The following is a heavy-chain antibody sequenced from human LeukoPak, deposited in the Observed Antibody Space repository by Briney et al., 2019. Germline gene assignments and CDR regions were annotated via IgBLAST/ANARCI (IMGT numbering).Heavy chain of an antibody. J-gene: IGHJ4*02. CDR1: GFSFSNYA. D-gene: IGHD6-19*01. V-gene: IGHV3-64D*09. CDR2: IRSIGGNT. CDR3: VKDHGYSSAWYVRGLDY. Sequence: VGSLRLSCSASGFSFSNYAIHWVRQAPGKGLEYVSAIRSIGGNTQYADQVKGRFTISRDNPQNTLYLQMSSLRAEDTAVYYCVKDHGYSSAWYVRGLDYWGQGTLVPASS.